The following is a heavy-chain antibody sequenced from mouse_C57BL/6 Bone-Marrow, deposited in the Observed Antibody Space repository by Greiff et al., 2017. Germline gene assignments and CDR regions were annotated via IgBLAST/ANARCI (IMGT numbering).Heavy chain of an antibody. D-gene: IGHD2-2*01. CDR3: ARRDIYYGYDAFDY. Sequence: QVQLKESGAELARPGASVQLSCKSSGYTFTSYGISLVKQRTGQGLEWICEISPRSGNTYYNEKFKGKATLTADQSSSTAYMELRSLTSEDSAVYFCARRDIYYGYDAFDYWGQGTTLTVSS. CDR1: GYTFTSYG. CDR2: ISPRSGNT. V-gene: IGHV1-81*01. J-gene: IGHJ2*01.